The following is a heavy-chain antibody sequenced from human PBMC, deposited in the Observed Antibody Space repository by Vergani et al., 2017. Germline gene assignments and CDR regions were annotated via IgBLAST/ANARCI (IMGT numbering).Heavy chain of an antibody. Sequence: QVQLQQWGGGLLKPSETLSLTCVVNGGSFTSYHWTWLRQSPGEGLEWVGDIDHTGRPDYNLSLKSRLTMSVDKSRNQFSLPLNSMTATDTAIYFCARVNTETNGHLYYYYYMDVWGQGTAVTVS. D-gene: IGHD4-11*01. CDR1: GGSFTSYH. V-gene: IGHV4-34*01. CDR3: ARVNTETNGHLYYYYYMDV. J-gene: IGHJ6*03. CDR2: IDHTGRP.